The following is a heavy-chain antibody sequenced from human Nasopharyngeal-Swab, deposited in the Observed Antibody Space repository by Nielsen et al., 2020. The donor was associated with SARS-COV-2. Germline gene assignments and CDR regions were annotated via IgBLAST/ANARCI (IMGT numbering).Heavy chain of an antibody. Sequence: WIRQPPGKGLEWVANIKQDGSGKYYVDSVKGRFTISRDNAKNSLYLQMNSLRAEDTAVYYCARQTSFGDWFDPWGQGTLVTVSS. CDR3: ARQTSFGDWFDP. J-gene: IGHJ5*02. D-gene: IGHD2/OR15-2a*01. V-gene: IGHV3-7*03. CDR2: IKQDGSGK.